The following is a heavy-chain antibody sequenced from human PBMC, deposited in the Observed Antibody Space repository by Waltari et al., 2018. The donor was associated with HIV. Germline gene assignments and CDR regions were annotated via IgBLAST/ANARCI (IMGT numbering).Heavy chain of an antibody. CDR3: ARSPSGPDGF. J-gene: IGHJ4*02. CDR1: GFTFSNYW. V-gene: IGHV3-74*01. Sequence: EAQLVESGGGSVQPGGSLRLSCVASGFTFSNYWMHWVRQAPGKGLVCVAGINSDWSRTTCADSVQGRFTISRDNAKSTLYLQMNSLRAEDTAVYYCARSPSGPDGFWGQGTLVTVSS. CDR2: INSDWSRT. D-gene: IGHD6-19*01.